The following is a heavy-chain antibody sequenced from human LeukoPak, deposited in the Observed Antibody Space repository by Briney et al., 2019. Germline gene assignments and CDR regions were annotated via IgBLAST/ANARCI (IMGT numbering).Heavy chain of an antibody. CDR1: GDRVSINSTA. J-gene: IGHJ6*03. D-gene: IGHD6-19*01. V-gene: IGHV6-1*01. CDR3: AREPRYSSGWYEDYYYYVYMDV. CDR2: TYYRCKRNN. Sequence: SQTISLTCAISGDRVSINSTAWNWIRQSPWRGLEWLGWTYYRCKRNNDYAVSVKSRISSIPDTSKNQFSLQLNSVTPEDTAVYYCAREPRYSSGWYEDYYYYVYMDVWGKVTTVTVSS.